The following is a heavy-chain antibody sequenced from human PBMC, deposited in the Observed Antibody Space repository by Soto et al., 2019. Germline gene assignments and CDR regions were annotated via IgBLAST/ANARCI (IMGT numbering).Heavy chain of an antibody. CDR3: AREGELRMGGYFDH. CDR2: IIPIFGTA. D-gene: IGHD3-16*01. CDR1: GGAFSSYA. J-gene: IGHJ4*02. V-gene: IGHV1-69*13. Sequence: GXSVKVSCKASGGAFSSYAISWVRQAPVQGLEWMGGIIPIFGTANYSQKFQGRVTITADESTSTAYMELSSLRSEDTAVYYCAREGELRMGGYFDHWGQGTLVTVPS.